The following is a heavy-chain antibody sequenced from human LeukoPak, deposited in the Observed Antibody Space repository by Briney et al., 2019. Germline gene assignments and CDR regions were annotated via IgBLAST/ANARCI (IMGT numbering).Heavy chain of an antibody. CDR1: GFTFSSYS. V-gene: IGHV3-21*01. CDR3: ARDPTPGDPPRY. CDR2: ISSSSSYI. J-gene: IGHJ4*02. D-gene: IGHD4-17*01. Sequence: GGSLRLSCAASGFTFSSYSMNWVRQAPGKGLEWVSSISSSSSYINYADSVKGRFTISRDNAKNSLYLQMNSLRAEDTAVYYCARDPTPGDPPRYWGQGTLVTVSS.